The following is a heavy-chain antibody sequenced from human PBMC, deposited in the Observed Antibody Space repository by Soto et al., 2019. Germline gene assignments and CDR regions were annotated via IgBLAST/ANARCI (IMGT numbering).Heavy chain of an antibody. D-gene: IGHD3-10*01. Sequence: SETLSLTCAVSGGSISSGGYSWSWIRQPPGKGLEWIGYIYHSGSTNYNPSLKSRVTISVDTSKNQFSLKLSSVTAADTAVYYCARRVLLWFGEITLNWFDPWGQGTLVTAPQ. CDR3: ARRVLLWFGEITLNWFDP. CDR1: GGSISSGGYS. J-gene: IGHJ5*02. CDR2: IYHSGST. V-gene: IGHV4-30-2*03.